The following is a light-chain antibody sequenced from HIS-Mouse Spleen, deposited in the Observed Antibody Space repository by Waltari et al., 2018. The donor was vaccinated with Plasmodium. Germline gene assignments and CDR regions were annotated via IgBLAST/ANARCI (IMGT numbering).Light chain of an antibody. CDR3: AAWDDSLNGPV. V-gene: IGLV1-44*01. CDR1: SSNIGSNT. J-gene: IGLJ2*01. CDR2: SNN. Sequence: QSVLTQPPSAPGTPGQRGTIPCPGSSSNIGSNTVNWYQQLPGTAPKLLIYSNNQRPSGVPDRFSGSKSGTSASLAISGLQSEDEADYYCAAWDDSLNGPVFGGGTKLTVL.